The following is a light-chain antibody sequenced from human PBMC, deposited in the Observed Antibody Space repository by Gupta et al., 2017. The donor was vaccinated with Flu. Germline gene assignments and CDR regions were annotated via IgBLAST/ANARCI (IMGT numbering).Light chain of an antibody. CDR1: QSVSSSY. CDR2: GAS. CDR3: QLYGSSPRA. V-gene: IGKV3-20*01. J-gene: IGKJ1*01. Sequence: VLTQSPGTLSLSHGERATLSCRASQSVSSSYLRWYLQNPGQDPRLLINGASSRATGIPPRFSGSGSATDVTPIISRLEHADVAVYYCQLYGSSPRAFGQGTKVEIK.